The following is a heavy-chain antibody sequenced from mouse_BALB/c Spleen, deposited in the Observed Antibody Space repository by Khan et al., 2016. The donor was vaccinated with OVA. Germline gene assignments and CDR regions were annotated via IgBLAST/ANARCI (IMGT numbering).Heavy chain of an antibody. CDR3: ARTATIKY. D-gene: IGHD1-2*01. V-gene: IGHV3-2*02. CDR2: ISYSGST. Sequence: EVELVESGPGLVKPSQSLSLTCTVTGYSITSGYGRNWIRQFPGNKLEWMGYISYSGSTNYNPSLKSRISITRDTSKNQFFLQLNSVTTEDTATYYCARTATIKYWGQGTTLTVSS. CDR1: GYSITSGYG. J-gene: IGHJ2*01.